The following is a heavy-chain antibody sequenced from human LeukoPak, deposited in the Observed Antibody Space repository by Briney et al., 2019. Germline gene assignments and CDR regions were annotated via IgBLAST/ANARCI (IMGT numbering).Heavy chain of an antibody. CDR1: GFTFSSYS. CDR2: ISSSGRYI. D-gene: IGHD3-16*02. J-gene: IGHJ4*02. CDR3: ARHVIMITFGGVIVPEMGYFDY. V-gene: IGHV3-21*06. Sequence: PGGSLRLSCAASGFTFSSYSMNWVRQAPGKGLEWVSSISSSGRYIFYAASVKGRFTISKDSAMNSLYLQMNSLRVEDTAVYYCARHVIMITFGGVIVPEMGYFDYWGQGTLVTVSS.